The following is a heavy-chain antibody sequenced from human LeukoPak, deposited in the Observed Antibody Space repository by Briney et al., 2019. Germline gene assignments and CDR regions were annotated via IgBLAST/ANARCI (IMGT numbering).Heavy chain of an antibody. CDR2: ISNSGSST. CDR1: GFTFDDYA. CDR3: AKDPPRSRAIVDAFDI. V-gene: IGHV3-23*01. D-gene: IGHD3-22*01. J-gene: IGHJ3*02. Sequence: PGRSLRLSCAASGFTFDDYAMHWVRQAPGKGLEWVSVISNSGSSTDYADSVKGRFTISRDNSQNTLYLQMNSLRAEDTAVYYCAKDPPRSRAIVDAFDIWGQGTLVTVSS.